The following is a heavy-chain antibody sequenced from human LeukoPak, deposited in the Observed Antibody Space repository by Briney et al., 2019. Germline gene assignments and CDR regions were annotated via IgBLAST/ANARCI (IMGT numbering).Heavy chain of an antibody. Sequence: PGGSLRLSCAASGFTFSSYSMNWVRQAPGKGLEWIGNIYHSGSTYYNPSLKSRVTISVDTSKNQFSLKLSSVTAADTAVYYCARVNGVIPDYWGQGTLVTVSS. V-gene: IGHV4-38-2*01. CDR1: GFTFSSYS. CDR2: IYHSGST. D-gene: IGHD2-21*01. CDR3: ARVNGVIPDY. J-gene: IGHJ4*02.